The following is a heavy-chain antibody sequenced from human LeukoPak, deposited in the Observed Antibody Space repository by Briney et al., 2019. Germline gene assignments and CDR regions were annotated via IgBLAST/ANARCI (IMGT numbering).Heavy chain of an antibody. CDR3: AREGWEGTVVTDAFDV. CDR1: GFTFSSYF. CDR2: IKQDGSER. D-gene: IGHD4-23*01. V-gene: IGHV3-7*01. J-gene: IGHJ3*01. Sequence: GGSLRLSCAASGFTFSSYFMSWVRQAPGKGLEWVANIKQDGSERYYVDSVKRRFTISRDNAKNSLYLQMNSLRAEDTAVYYCAREGWEGTVVTDAFDVWGQGTMVTVSS.